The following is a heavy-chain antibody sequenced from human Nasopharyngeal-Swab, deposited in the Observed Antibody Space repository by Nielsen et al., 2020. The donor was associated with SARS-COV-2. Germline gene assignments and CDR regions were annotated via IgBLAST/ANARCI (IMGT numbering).Heavy chain of an antibody. D-gene: IGHD3-10*01. CDR1: GGSFSGYY. J-gene: IGHJ6*02. CDR2: INHSGST. V-gene: IGHV4-34*01. CDR3: ARASSGSSYYYYGMDV. Sequence: SETLSLTCAVYGGSFSGYYWSWIRQPPGKGLEWIGEINHSGSTNYNPSLKSRVTISVDTSKNQFSLKLSSVTAADTAVYYCARASSGSSYYYYGMDVWGQGTTVTVSS.